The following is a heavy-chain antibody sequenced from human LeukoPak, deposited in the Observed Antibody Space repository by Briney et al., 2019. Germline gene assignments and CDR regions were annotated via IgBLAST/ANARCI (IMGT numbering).Heavy chain of an antibody. J-gene: IGHJ6*02. Sequence: GGSLRLSCAASGFYFSRYTMTWVRQAPGKGLEWVSAISGSGGSTYYADSVKGRFTISRDNSKNTLYLQMNSLRAEDTAVYYCAKDRAARAHYYYGMDVWGQGTTVTVSS. V-gene: IGHV3-23*01. CDR1: GFYFSRYT. CDR3: AKDRAARAHYYYGMDV. CDR2: ISGSGGST. D-gene: IGHD6-6*01.